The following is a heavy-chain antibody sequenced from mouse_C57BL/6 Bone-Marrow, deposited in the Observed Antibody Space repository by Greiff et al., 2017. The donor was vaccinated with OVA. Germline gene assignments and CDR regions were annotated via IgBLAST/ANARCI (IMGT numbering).Heavy chain of an antibody. CDR3: AREVGGGTVVADY. CDR1: GYTFTSYT. CDR2: INPSSGYT. D-gene: IGHD1-1*01. V-gene: IGHV1-4*01. J-gene: IGHJ2*01. Sequence: LQESGAELARPGASVKMSCKASGYTFTSYTMHWVKQRPGQGLEWIGYINPSSGYTKYNQKFKDKATLTADKSSSTAYMQLSSLTSEDSAVYYGAREVGGGTVVADYWGQGTTLTVSS.